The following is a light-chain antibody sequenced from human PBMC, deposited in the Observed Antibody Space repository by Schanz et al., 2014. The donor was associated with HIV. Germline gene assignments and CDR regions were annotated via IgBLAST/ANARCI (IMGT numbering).Light chain of an antibody. J-gene: IGKJ5*01. CDR1: QSISSNY. CDR2: GAS. CDR3: QQYGTSPIT. Sequence: EIVLTQSPGTLSLSPGERATLSCRASQSISSNYLAWYQQKAGQPPRLLIYGASSRATGIPGRFSGSGSGTDFTLTISRLEPEDFAVYYCQQYGTSPITFGQGTRLEIK. V-gene: IGKV3-20*01.